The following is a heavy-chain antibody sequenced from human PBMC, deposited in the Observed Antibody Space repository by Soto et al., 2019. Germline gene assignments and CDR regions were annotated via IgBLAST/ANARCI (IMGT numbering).Heavy chain of an antibody. CDR2: IYPGDSDT. CDR1: GYSFTSYW. J-gene: IGHJ5*02. CDR3: ARRAGDSSGYYELGYNWFDP. V-gene: IGHV5-51*01. D-gene: IGHD3-22*01. Sequence: GESLKISCKGSGYSFTSYWIGWVRQMPGKGLEWMGIIYPGDSDTRYSPSFQGQVTISADKSISTAYLQWSSLKASDTAMYYCARRAGDSSGYYELGYNWFDPWGQGTLVTVSS.